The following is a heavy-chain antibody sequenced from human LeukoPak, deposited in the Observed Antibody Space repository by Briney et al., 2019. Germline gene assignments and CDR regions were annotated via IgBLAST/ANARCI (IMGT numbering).Heavy chain of an antibody. CDR3: ARAPSFGDYGGDY. CDR2: ISVYSGDT. CDR1: GYNFTNYG. Sequence: ASVKVSCKASGYNFTNYGISWVRQAPGHGLEWRGWISVYSGDTNYAHKLQDRVTMTTDTSTSTAFMELRGLRSDDTAFYYCARAPSFGDYGGDYWGQGTLVTVSS. V-gene: IGHV1-18*01. J-gene: IGHJ4*02. D-gene: IGHD4-17*01.